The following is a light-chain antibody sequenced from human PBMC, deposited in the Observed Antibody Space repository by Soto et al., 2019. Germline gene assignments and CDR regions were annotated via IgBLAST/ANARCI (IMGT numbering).Light chain of an antibody. CDR2: KAS. CDR3: QQWNSYTWT. Sequence: DIQLTQSPSTLSASVGDRDTISCRASQSPSGRLAWYQQKPGKAPKLLVYKASTLKSGVPSRFSGSGSGTEVTLTISSLDPDDFASYCRQQWNSYTWTCGQGPKVE. V-gene: IGKV1-5*03. J-gene: IGKJ1*01. CDR1: QSPSGR.